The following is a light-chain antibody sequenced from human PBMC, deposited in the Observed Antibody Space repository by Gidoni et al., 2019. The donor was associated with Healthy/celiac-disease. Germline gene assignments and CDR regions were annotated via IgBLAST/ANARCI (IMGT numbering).Light chain of an antibody. CDR2: AAS. J-gene: IGKJ1*01. CDR3: QQSYSTLWT. V-gene: IGKV1-39*01. CDR1: QSISSY. Sequence: DIQMTQSPSPLSASVGDRVTITCPASQSISSYLNWYQQKPGKAPKRLIYAASSLQSGVPSRFSGSGSGTDFTLNISSLQPEDFATYYCQQSYSTLWTFGQGTKVEIK.